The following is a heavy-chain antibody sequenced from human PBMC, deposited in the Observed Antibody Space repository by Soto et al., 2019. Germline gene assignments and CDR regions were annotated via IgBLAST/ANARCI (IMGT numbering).Heavy chain of an antibody. CDR2: IFNTGST. J-gene: IGHJ3*02. CDR1: GGSISSGDYY. D-gene: IGHD3-16*01. V-gene: IGHV4-30-4*01. Sequence: SETLSLTCTVSGGSISSGDYYWNWIRQPPGKGLEWIGFIFNTGSTYYNPSLKIRLTISVDMSKNQFSLRLTSVTAADTAGYYCARNDYDDVWESPVVDAFDIWGQGTMVTVS. CDR3: ARNDYDDVWESPVVDAFDI.